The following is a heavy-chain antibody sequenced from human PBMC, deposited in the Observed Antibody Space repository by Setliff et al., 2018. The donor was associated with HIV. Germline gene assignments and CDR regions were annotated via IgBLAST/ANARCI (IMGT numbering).Heavy chain of an antibody. Sequence: ASVKVSCKASGYTFTNYGINWVRQAPGQGLEWMGWISAYNGNTNYAQKLQGRVTMTTDTSTSTAYMDLSSLRSEDTAVYYCARSGRLRGYSGYDLDAFDIWGQGTMVTVSS. CDR1: GYTFTNYG. CDR2: ISAYNGNT. V-gene: IGHV1-18*01. D-gene: IGHD5-12*01. CDR3: ARSGRLRGYSGYDLDAFDI. J-gene: IGHJ3*02.